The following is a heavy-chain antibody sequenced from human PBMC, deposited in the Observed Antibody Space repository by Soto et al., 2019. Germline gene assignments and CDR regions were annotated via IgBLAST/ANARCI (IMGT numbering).Heavy chain of an antibody. CDR3: ARLTTVTTHFDY. CDR1: GGSISSYY. D-gene: IGHD4-17*01. J-gene: IGHJ4*02. Sequence: PSDTLSLTCTVSGGSISSYYWSRIRQPPGKGLEWIGYIYYSGSTNYNPSLKSRVTISVDTSKNQFSLKLSSVTAADTAVYYCARLTTVTTHFDYWGQGTLVTVSS. CDR2: IYYSGST. V-gene: IGHV4-59*12.